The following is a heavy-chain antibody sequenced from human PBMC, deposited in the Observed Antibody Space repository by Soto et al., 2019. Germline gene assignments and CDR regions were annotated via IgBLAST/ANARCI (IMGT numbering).Heavy chain of an antibody. CDR2: ISWDGGSR. Sequence: PGGSLRLSCAASGFSFDDYTMHWVRQVPGKGLEWVSLISWDGGSRYYVNSVRGRFTISRDNSKNSLYLQMNSLRIEDAALYYCALDGDNSGALAYWGQGTLVTVSS. V-gene: IGHV3-43*01. J-gene: IGHJ4*02. CDR1: GFSFDDYT. CDR3: ALDGDNSGALAY. D-gene: IGHD1-26*01.